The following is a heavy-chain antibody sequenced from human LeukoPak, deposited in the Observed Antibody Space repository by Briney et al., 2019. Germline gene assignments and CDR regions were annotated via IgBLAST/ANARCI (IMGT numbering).Heavy chain of an antibody. CDR2: ISGSGDST. D-gene: IGHD3-10*01. CDR3: AKGFYFGSGSYRYFDY. V-gene: IGHV3-23*01. Sequence: QPGGSLRLSCAASGFTFSSYAMSWVRQAPGKGLEWVSTISGSGDSTYYADSVKGRFTISRDNSKNTLYPQMNSLRAEDTAVYFCAKGFYFGSGSYRYFDYWGQGTLVTVSS. J-gene: IGHJ4*02. CDR1: GFTFSSYA.